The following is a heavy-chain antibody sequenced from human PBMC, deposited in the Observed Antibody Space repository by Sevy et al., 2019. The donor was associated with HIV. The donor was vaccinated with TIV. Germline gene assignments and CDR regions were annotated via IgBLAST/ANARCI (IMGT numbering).Heavy chain of an antibody. CDR1: GFTFISYA. V-gene: IGHV3-30-3*01. J-gene: IGHJ4*02. Sequence: GGSLRLSCAASGFTFISYAMLWVRQAPGKGLEWVAVISYDGSNKYYADSVKGRFNISRDNSKNTLYLQMNSLRAEDTALYYCARDHSSSGYSFDYWGQGTLVTVS. D-gene: IGHD6-19*01. CDR3: ARDHSSSGYSFDY. CDR2: ISYDGSNK.